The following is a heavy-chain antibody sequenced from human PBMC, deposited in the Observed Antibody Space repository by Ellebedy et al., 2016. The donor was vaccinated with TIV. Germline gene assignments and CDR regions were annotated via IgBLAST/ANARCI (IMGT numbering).Heavy chain of an antibody. Sequence: PGGSLRLSCAASGFTFSIYAMGWVRQAPGKGLAWVSTISRNGGGTYYAGSVEGRFTISRDNSNNTLWLQMSGLRAEDTARYFCAKDLGIERQWGFDYWGQGTLVTVSS. CDR1: GFTFSIYA. CDR3: AKDLGIERQWGFDY. V-gene: IGHV3-23*01. J-gene: IGHJ4*02. D-gene: IGHD1-26*01. CDR2: ISRNGGGT.